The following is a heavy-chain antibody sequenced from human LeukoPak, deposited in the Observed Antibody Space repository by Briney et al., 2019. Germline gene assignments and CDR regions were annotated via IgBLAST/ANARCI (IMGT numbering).Heavy chain of an antibody. D-gene: IGHD2-21*02. Sequence: GGSLRLSCAASGFTFSSYDMHWVRQATGKGLEWVSAIGTAGDTYYPGSVKGRFTISRENAKNSLYHQMNSLRAGDTAVYYCARVGPTYCGGDCYYDYWGQGTLVTVSS. J-gene: IGHJ4*02. CDR3: ARVGPTYCGGDCYYDY. V-gene: IGHV3-13*01. CDR2: IGTAGDT. CDR1: GFTFSSYD.